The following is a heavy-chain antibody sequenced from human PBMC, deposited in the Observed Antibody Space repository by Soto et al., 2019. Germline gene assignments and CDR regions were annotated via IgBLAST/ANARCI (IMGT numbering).Heavy chain of an antibody. Sequence: PSESLSLTCGVSGGYIGGGYYAWGWIREPPGEGLEWIGFIYNSGSTYYSSSLESRVTMSVDRSKNHFFLTLTPVTAADTAVYYCGRGPRVGRWSGIYYYGMDVRGQGSTVT. J-gene: IGHJ6*02. D-gene: IGHD3-10*01. V-gene: IGHV4-30-2*01. CDR3: GRGPRVGRWSGIYYYGMDV. CDR2: IYNSGST. CDR1: GGYIGGGYYA.